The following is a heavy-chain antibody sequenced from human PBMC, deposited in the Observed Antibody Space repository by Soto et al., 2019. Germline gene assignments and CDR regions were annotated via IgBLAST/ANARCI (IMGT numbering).Heavy chain of an antibody. J-gene: IGHJ4*02. CDR2: INPSLGRA. V-gene: IGHV1-46*01. CDR3: ARAPYSSTSFFFDY. Sequence: ASVKVSCKTSGFSFTSNHIHWLRQAPGQGLEWMGVINPSLGRANYAQKFQDRVAMTWDTSATTVYMELSGLRSDDTAVYYCARAPYSSTSFFFDYWGQGALVTVSS. D-gene: IGHD6-6*01. CDR1: GFSFTSNH.